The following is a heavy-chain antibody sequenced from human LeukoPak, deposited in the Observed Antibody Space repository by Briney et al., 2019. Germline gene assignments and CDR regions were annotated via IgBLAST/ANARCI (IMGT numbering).Heavy chain of an antibody. D-gene: IGHD2-15*01. V-gene: IGHV4-59*02. CDR1: GGSVSTYY. CDR3: ASTSGYCSGGNCHSAFDY. CDR2: IYYSGST. J-gene: IGHJ4*02. Sequence: PSETLSLTCTVSGGSVSTYYWNWIRQPPGKGLEWIGYIYYSGSTNYNPSLKSRLTISVDTSNNQFSLKLSSVTAADTAVYYCASTSGYCSGGNCHSAFDYWGQGTLVTVSS.